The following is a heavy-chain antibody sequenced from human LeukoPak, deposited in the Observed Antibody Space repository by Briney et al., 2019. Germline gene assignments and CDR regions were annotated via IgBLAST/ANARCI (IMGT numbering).Heavy chain of an antibody. CDR2: INWNGGST. CDR3: AKDTTSGTDGYYYMDV. CDR1: GFTFSSYE. J-gene: IGHJ6*03. V-gene: IGHV3-20*04. D-gene: IGHD1-26*01. Sequence: GGSLRLSCAASGFTFSSYEMNWVRQAPGKGLEWVSGINWNGGSTGYADSVKGRFTISRDNAKNSLYLQMNSLRAEDTAVYYCAKDTTSGTDGYYYMDVWGKGTTVTISS.